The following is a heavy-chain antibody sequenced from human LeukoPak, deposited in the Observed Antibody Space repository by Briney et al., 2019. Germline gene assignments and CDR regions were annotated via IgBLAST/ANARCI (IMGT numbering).Heavy chain of an antibody. CDR2: ISYDGSNK. CDR3: APDTGGTAMVNLGY. Sequence: GGSLRLSCAASGFTFSSYAMSWVRQAPGKGLEWVAVISYDGSNKYYADSVKGRFTISRDNSKNTLYLQMNSLRAEDTAVYYCAPDTGGTAMVNLGYWGQGTLVTVSS. J-gene: IGHJ4*02. V-gene: IGHV3-30*04. D-gene: IGHD5-18*01. CDR1: GFTFSSYA.